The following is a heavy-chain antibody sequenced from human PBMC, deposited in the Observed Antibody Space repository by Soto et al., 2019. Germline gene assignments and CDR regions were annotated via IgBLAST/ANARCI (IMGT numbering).Heavy chain of an antibody. CDR1: GTSISRYN. Sequence: SATLSLTCTVSGTSISRYNRSWLRQPPGKGLEWIGYLYNAGSTIYNPSLKSRVTIAVDMSQNQFSLNLNYVTAADTAVYYCARDLWGYHGTDCNPLDVWGQGTTVTVS. CDR2: LYNAGST. CDR3: ARDLWGYHGTDCNPLDV. V-gene: IGHV4-59*01. J-gene: IGHJ6*02. D-gene: IGHD2-21*02.